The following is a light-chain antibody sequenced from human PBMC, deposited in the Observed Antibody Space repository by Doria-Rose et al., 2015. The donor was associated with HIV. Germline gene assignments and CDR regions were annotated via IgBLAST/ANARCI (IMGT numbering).Light chain of an antibody. J-gene: IGKJ1*01. CDR3: QQTYSSPKWT. V-gene: IGKV1-39*01. CDR1: QTVSTY. Sequence: SIGDRVTITRRASQTVSTYLNWFQQEPGKAPKLLIYAASRLQSGVPSRFSGSGSGTDFTLTISGLQPGDFATYYGQQTYSSPKWTGGQG. CDR2: AAS.